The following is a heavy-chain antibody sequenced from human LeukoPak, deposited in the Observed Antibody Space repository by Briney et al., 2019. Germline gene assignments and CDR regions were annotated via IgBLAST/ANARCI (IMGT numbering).Heavy chain of an antibody. D-gene: IGHD1-20*01. J-gene: IGHJ1*01. CDR2: IYTSGST. Sequence: SETLSLTCTVSGGSISSYYWSWIRQPPGKGLEWIGYIYTSGSTNYNPSLKSRVTISVDTSKNQFSLKLSSVTAADTAVYYCARSDYNWNRRAEYFQHWGQGTLVTVSS. CDR1: GGSISSYY. CDR3: ARSDYNWNRRAEYFQH. V-gene: IGHV4-4*09.